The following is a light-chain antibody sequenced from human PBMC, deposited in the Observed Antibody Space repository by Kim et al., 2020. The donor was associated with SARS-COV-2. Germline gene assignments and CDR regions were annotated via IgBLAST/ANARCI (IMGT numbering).Light chain of an antibody. J-gene: IGKJ2*01. CDR2: DAS. CDR1: QSVASY. Sequence: SPGESATLSCRASQSVASYLAWYQQRPGQAPTLLIYDASTRATAIPARFSGSGSGTDFTLTISSVGPEDFAVYYCQQRSSRPYTFGQGTKVDIK. CDR3: QQRSSRPYT. V-gene: IGKV3-11*01.